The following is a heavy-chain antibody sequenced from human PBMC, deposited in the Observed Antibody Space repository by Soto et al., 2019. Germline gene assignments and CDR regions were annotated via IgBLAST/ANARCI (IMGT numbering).Heavy chain of an antibody. D-gene: IGHD5-12*01. J-gene: IGHJ4*02. CDR1: GGTFSSYA. CDR3: ATLRALVAPSVY. CDR2: IIPILGTA. V-gene: IGHV1-69*13. Sequence: GASVKVSCKASGGTFSSYAISWVRQAPGQGLEWMGGIIPILGTANYAQKFQGRVTITADESTSTAYMELSSLRSEGTAVYYCATLRALVAPSVYWGQGTLVTVSS.